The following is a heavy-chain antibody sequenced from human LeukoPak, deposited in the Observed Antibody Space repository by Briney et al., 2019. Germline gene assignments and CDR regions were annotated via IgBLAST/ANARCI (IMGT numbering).Heavy chain of an antibody. D-gene: IGHD2-15*01. CDR3: ARGFCSGGSCSGFDY. CDR2: INVGYGDT. CDR1: GYTFTTYA. V-gene: IGHV1-3*01. Sequence: ASVKVSCKASGYTFTTYAMHWVRQAPGQRLEWMGWINVGYGDTKYSQKFQGRVTITRDTSASTAYMELSNLRSEDTAVYYCARGFCSGGSCSGFDYWGQGTLVTVSS. J-gene: IGHJ4*02.